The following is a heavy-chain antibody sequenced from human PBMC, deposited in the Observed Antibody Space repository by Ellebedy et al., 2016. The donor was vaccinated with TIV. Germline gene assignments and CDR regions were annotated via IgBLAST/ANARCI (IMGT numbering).Heavy chain of an antibody. V-gene: IGHV3-33*01. J-gene: IGHJ6*03. CDR3: ARDRATTYMDV. CDR2: IWKDGSGQ. Sequence: GESLKISXAASGLIFNNHGMHWVRQAPGKGLEWVSVIWKDGSGQNYADSVKGRFTISRDNSKNTLFLQMNSLRADDTALYYCARDRATTYMDVWGRGTTVTVSS. D-gene: IGHD1-7*01. CDR1: GLIFNNHG.